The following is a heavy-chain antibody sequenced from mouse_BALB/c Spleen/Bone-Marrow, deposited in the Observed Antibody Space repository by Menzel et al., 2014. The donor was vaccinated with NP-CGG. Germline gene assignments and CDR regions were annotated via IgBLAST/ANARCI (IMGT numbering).Heavy chain of an antibody. D-gene: IGHD2-1*01. CDR1: GFSLXNYG. V-gene: IGHV2-9*02. CDR2: VGTGRGT. Sequence: VKLQESGPGLVAPSQSLSITCTVSGFSLXNYGVHWVRQPPGKGLEWLGVVGTGRGTNYNSALMSRLSISKDNSKSQVFLKMNSLQTDDTAMYYCARDRAYGNWYFDVWGAGTTVTVSS. J-gene: IGHJ1*01. CDR3: ARDRAYGNWYFDV.